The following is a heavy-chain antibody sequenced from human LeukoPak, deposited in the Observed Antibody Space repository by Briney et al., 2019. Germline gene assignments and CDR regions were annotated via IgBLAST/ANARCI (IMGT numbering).Heavy chain of an antibody. CDR1: GFTFTSYG. J-gene: IGHJ4*02. D-gene: IGHD2-2*01. CDR3: AKVGESTSFSYFDY. CDR2: ITYSGGST. Sequence: GGTLRLSCAASGFTFTSYGMSWFRQAPGKGLEWVSSITYSGGSTYYADSVKGRFTISRDNSKNTLYLQMNSLRAEDTAVYYCAKVGESTSFSYFDYWGQGTLVTVSS. V-gene: IGHV3-23*01.